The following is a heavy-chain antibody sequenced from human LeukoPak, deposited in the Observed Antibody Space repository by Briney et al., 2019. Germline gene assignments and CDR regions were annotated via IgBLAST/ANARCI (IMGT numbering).Heavy chain of an antibody. V-gene: IGHV4-59*08. D-gene: IGHD4-23*01. CDR3: AKYGGSPANYFDY. CDR1: GDSISAYY. J-gene: IGHJ4*02. Sequence: SETLSLTCTVSGDSISAYYWSWVRQPPGKGLEWIAYIHYTGSINYNPSLKSRVTISMDTSKSQFSLHVNSVTAADTAVYYCAKYGGSPANYFDYWGRGPLVTVSS. CDR2: IHYTGSI.